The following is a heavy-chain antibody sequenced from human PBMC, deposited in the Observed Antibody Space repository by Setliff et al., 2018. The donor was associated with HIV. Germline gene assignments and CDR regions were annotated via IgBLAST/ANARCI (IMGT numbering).Heavy chain of an antibody. CDR1: GGSFSGYY. CDR3: ARRIYGNNPYFDY. Sequence: SETLSLTCAVYGGSFSGYYWSWIRQPPGKGLEWIGSIYHNGITYHNPSLKSRVTISVDTSQNQFSLKLSSVTAADTAIYYCARRIYGNNPYFDYWSQGTLVTVSS. J-gene: IGHJ4*02. D-gene: IGHD4-17*01. V-gene: IGHV4-34*01. CDR2: IYHNGIT.